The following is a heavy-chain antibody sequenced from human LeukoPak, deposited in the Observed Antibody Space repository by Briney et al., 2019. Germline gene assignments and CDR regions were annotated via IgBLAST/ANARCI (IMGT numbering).Heavy chain of an antibody. CDR3: ITPLPYSAQ. V-gene: IGHV3-15*01. D-gene: IGHD2-21*01. J-gene: IGHJ4*02. CDR2: IKPKTDGETT. Sequence: PGGSLRLSCTASGFNFGNYGMSWVRQAPGKGLEWVGRIKPKTDGETTEYAAPVKDRFSISRDDSKSMMYLQMNSLKTEDTAVYYCITPLPYSAQGGQGTLVTVSS. CDR1: GFNFGNYG.